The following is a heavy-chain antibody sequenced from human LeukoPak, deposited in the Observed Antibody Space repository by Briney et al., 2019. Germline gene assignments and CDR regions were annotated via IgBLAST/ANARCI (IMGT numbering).Heavy chain of an antibody. CDR3: ARDKDYGDSIDY. J-gene: IGHJ4*02. D-gene: IGHD4-17*01. CDR1: GFTFSDYY. V-gene: IGHV3-11*04. CDR2: ISHRVSDV. Sequence: GGSLRLSCAASGFTFSDYYMSWIRQAPGKGLEWVSYISHRVSDVQYADSVKGRFTISRDNARNSLYLQMNSLRAEDTAVYYCARDKDYGDSIDYWGQGTLVTVSS.